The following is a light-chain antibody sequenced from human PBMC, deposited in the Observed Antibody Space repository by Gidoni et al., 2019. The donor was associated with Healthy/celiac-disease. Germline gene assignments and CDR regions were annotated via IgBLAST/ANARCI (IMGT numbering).Light chain of an antibody. V-gene: IGKV3-20*01. CDR1: QSVSSSY. Sequence: EIVLTPSPGTLSLSPGDRATLACRASQSVSSSYLAWYQQKPGQAPRLLIYGASSRATGIPDRFSGSGSGTDFTLTISRLEPEDFAVYYCQQYGSPFGGGTKVEIK. CDR2: GAS. J-gene: IGKJ4*01. CDR3: QQYGSP.